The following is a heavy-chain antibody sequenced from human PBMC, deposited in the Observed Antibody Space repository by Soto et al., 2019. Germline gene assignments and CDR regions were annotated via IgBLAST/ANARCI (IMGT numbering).Heavy chain of an antibody. V-gene: IGHV3-9*01. CDR1: GFTFDDYA. Sequence: GGSLRLSCAASGFTFDDYAMHWVRQAPGKGLEWVSGISWNSGSIGYADSVKGRFTISRDNAKNSLYLQMNSLRAEDTALYYCAKEQLLLEWLLGAFDIWGQGTMVTVSS. J-gene: IGHJ3*02. D-gene: IGHD3-3*01. CDR2: ISWNSGSI. CDR3: AKEQLLLEWLLGAFDI.